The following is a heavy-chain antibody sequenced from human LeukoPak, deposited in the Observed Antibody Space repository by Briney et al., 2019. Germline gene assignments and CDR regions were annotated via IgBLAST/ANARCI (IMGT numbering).Heavy chain of an antibody. D-gene: IGHD4-11*01. CDR3: ARQGPLTTAVTTRTNPFDY. J-gene: IGHJ4*02. Sequence: PSETLSLTYTVSGRSINSSYWSWLRQPPGKGLGWIGYIYYSGSTNYNPSLKSRVTISVDTSKNQFSLKLNSVTAADTAVYYCARQGPLTTAVTTRTNPFDYWGQGTLVTVSS. CDR1: GRSINSSY. V-gene: IGHV4-59*08. CDR2: IYYSGST.